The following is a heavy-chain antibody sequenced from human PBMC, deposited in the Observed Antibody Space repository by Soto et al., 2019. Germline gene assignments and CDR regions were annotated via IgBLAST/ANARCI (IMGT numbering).Heavy chain of an antibody. CDR1: GFTFSSYS. CDR2: ISSSSSYI. Sequence: ESGGGLVKPGGSLRLSCAASGFTFSSYSMNWVRQAPGKGLEWVSSISSSSSYIYYADSVKGRFTISRDNAKNSLYLQMNSLRAEDTAVYYCARSELMAAAGGFDYWGQGTLVTVSS. D-gene: IGHD6-13*01. V-gene: IGHV3-21*01. J-gene: IGHJ4*02. CDR3: ARSELMAAAGGFDY.